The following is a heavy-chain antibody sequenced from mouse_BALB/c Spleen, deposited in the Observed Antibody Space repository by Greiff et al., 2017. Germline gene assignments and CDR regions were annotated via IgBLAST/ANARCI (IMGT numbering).Heavy chain of an antibody. V-gene: IGHV2-2*02. CDR3: ARKANWDSWFAY. CDR1: GFSLTSYG. D-gene: IGHD4-1*01. J-gene: IGHJ3*01. CDR2: IWSGGST. Sequence: VQLQQSGPGLVQPSQSLSITCTVSGFSLTSYGVHWVRQSPGKGLEWLGVIWSGGSTDYNAAFISRLSISKDNSKCQVFFKMNSLQANDTAIYYYARKANWDSWFAYWGQGTLVTVSA.